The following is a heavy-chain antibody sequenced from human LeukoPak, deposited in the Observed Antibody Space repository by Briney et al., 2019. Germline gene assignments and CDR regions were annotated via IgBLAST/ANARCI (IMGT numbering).Heavy chain of an antibody. Sequence: PGGSLRLSCAASGFTFSNAWMSWVRQAPGKGLEWVGRIKSKTDGWTTDYAAPVKGRFTISRDDSKNTLYLQMNSLKTEDTAVYYCTTFCSGGSCSLDYWGQGTLVTVSS. CDR1: GFTFSNAW. J-gene: IGHJ4*02. V-gene: IGHV3-15*01. D-gene: IGHD2-15*01. CDR2: IKSKTDGWTT. CDR3: TTFCSGGSCSLDY.